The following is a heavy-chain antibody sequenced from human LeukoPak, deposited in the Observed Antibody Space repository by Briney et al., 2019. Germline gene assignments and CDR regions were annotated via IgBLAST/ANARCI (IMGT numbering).Heavy chain of an antibody. CDR3: ARANVGYYDFWSGYYTGDYFDY. Sequence: PGGSLRLSCTASGFTFSSYSMNWVRQAPGKGLEWVSSIGSSSSYIYYADSMKGRFTISRDNAKNSLYLQMNSLRAEDTAVYYCARANVGYYDFWSGYYTGDYFDYWGQGTLVTVSS. D-gene: IGHD3-3*01. CDR1: GFTFSSYS. CDR2: IGSSSSYI. V-gene: IGHV3-21*01. J-gene: IGHJ4*02.